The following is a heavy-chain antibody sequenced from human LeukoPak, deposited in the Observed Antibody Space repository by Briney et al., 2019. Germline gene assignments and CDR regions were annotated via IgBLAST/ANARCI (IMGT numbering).Heavy chain of an antibody. D-gene: IGHD2-2*02. CDR1: GFTFSSYA. J-gene: IGHJ4*02. CDR3: AKCPGSANCYTGFDY. V-gene: IGHV3-64*04. Sequence: PGGSLRLSCSASGFTFSSYAMHWVRQAPGKGLEYVSAISSNGGSTYYAGSVKGRFTISRDNSKNTLYLQMNSLRAEDTAVYYCAKCPGSANCYTGFDYWGQGTLVTVSS. CDR2: ISSNGGST.